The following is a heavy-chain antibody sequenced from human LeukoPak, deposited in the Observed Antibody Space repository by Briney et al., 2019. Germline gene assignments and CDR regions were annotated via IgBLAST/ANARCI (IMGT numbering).Heavy chain of an antibody. CDR3: ARGNFYSGSGSSPLDY. V-gene: IGHV3-74*01. Sequence: GGSLRLSCAASGFTFNSYWMHWVRQTPGKGLVWVSRINRDGSNTNYVDSVKGRFTISRDNAKNTLFLQMDSLRVEDTAVYYCARGNFYSGSGSSPLDYWGQGTLVTVSS. CDR2: INRDGSNT. CDR1: GFTFNSYW. J-gene: IGHJ4*02. D-gene: IGHD3-10*01.